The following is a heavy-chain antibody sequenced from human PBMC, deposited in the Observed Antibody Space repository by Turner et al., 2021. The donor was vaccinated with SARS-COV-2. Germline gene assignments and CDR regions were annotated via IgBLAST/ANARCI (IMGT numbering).Heavy chain of an antibody. D-gene: IGHD5-18*01. J-gene: IGHJ5*02. CDR2: SSGGGGST. CDR3: AKGYSYDLDP. CDR1: GFTFSSYA. V-gene: IGHV3-23*01. Sequence: EVQLLESGGGLVQPGGSMRLSCAASGFTFSSYAMNWVRQAPGKGLEGVSASSGGGGSTFYADSVKGRFTISRDNSKNTLYLQMNSLRAEDTAVYYCAKGYSYDLDPWGQGTLVTVSS.